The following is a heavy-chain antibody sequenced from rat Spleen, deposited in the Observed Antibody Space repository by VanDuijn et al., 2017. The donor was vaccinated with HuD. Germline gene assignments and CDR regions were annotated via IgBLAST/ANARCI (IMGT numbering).Heavy chain of an antibody. CDR2: MTYDGTST. J-gene: IGHJ2*01. D-gene: IGHD1-11*01. V-gene: IGHV5-20*01. CDR1: GFTFSNYD. CDR3: TRYLY. Sequence: EVQLVESGGGLVQPGRSMKLSCAASGFTFSNYDMAWVRQAPTKGLEWVASMTYDGTSTYYRDFVKGRFTISRDNAKSTLYLQMDSLRSEDTATYYCTRYLYWGQGVMVTVSS.